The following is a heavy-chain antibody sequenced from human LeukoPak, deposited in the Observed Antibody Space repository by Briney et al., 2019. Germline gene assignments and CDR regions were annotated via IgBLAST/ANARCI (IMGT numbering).Heavy chain of an antibody. CDR3: ATDGGDYGGIEY. D-gene: IGHD4-23*01. CDR2: FDPDDGET. V-gene: IGHV1-24*01. CDR1: GYTFTELS. J-gene: IGHJ4*02. Sequence: ASVKVSCKVSGYTFTELSMHWVRQAPGAGLEWMGGFDPDDGETIYAQRFQGRVTMTENTSTDTAYMELSSLRSEDTAVYYCATDGGDYGGIEYWGLGTLVTVSS.